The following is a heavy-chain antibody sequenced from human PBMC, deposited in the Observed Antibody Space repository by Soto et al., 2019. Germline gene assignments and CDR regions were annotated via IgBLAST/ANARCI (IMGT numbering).Heavy chain of an antibody. CDR1: GYTLTELS. Sequence: GASVKVSCKVSGYTLTELSMHWVRQAPGKGLEWLGGFDPEDHETIYAQKFQGRVTMTEDTATHTAYMELGSLRSEDTAVYYCATGGSGYYYRYYYYGMGVWGQGATVTLAS. CDR2: FDPEDHET. CDR3: ATGGSGYYYRYYYYGMGV. D-gene: IGHD3-22*01. J-gene: IGHJ6*01. V-gene: IGHV1-24*01.